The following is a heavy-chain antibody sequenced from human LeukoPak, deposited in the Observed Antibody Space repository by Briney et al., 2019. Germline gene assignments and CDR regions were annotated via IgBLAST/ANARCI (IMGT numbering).Heavy chain of an antibody. CDR3: ASRYYYDSSGYSY. J-gene: IGHJ4*02. Sequence: SQTLSLTCAVSGGSISGGGYSWSWIRQPPGKGLEWIGYIYHSGSTYYNPSLKSRVTISVDRSKNQFSLKLSSVTAADTAVYYCASRYYYDSSGYSYWGQGTLVTVSS. V-gene: IGHV4-30-2*01. CDR1: GGSISGGGYS. CDR2: IYHSGST. D-gene: IGHD3-22*01.